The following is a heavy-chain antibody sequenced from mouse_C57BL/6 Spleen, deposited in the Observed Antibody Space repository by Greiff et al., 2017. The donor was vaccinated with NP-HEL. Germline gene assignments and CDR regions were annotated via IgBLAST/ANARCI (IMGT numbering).Heavy chain of an antibody. D-gene: IGHD1-1*01. J-gene: IGHJ4*01. CDR3: ARASTVNPYAMDY. Sequence: QVQLQQPGTELVKPGASVKLSCKASGYTFTSYWMHWVKQRPGQGLEWIGNINPSNGGTNYNEKFKSKATLTVDKSSSTAYMQLSSLTSEDSAVYYSARASTVNPYAMDYWGQGTSVTVSS. CDR2: INPSNGGT. V-gene: IGHV1-53*01. CDR1: GYTFTSYW.